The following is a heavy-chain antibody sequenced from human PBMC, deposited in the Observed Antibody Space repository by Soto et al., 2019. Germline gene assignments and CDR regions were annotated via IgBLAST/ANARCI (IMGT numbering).Heavy chain of an antibody. D-gene: IGHD6-13*01. CDR3: ARGRGAAAGSNY. Sequence: QVQLQQWGAGLLKPSETLSLTCAVYGGSFSGYYWSWIRQPPGKGLEWIGEINHSGSTNYNPSLKSRVTISVDTPKNQFSLKLSSVTAADTAVYYCARGRGAAAGSNYWGQGTLVTVSS. V-gene: IGHV4-34*01. J-gene: IGHJ4*02. CDR2: INHSGST. CDR1: GGSFSGYY.